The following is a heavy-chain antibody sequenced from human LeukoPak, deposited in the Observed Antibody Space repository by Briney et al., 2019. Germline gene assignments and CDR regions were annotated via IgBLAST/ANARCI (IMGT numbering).Heavy chain of an antibody. Sequence: ASVKVSCKASGGTFSSYAISWVRQAPGQGLEWMGGIIPIFGTANYAQKFQGRVTITTDESTSTAYMELSSLRSEDTAVYYCAKVTDSSGYSFDYWGQGTLVTVSS. CDR2: IIPIFGTA. CDR3: AKVTDSSGYSFDY. J-gene: IGHJ4*02. CDR1: GGTFSSYA. V-gene: IGHV1-69*05. D-gene: IGHD3-22*01.